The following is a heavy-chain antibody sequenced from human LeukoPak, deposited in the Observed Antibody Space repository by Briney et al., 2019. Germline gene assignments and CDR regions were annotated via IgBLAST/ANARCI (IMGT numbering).Heavy chain of an antibody. CDR2: ISGSGGST. D-gene: IGHD5-18*01. CDR1: GFTFSSYA. Sequence: PGGSLRLSCAASGFTFSSYAMSWVRQAPGKGLEWVSAISGSGGSTYYADPVKGRFTISRDNSKNTLYLQMNSLRAEDTAVYYCAKAAFSGYDGYSYGLGDYWGQGTLVTVSS. J-gene: IGHJ4*02. V-gene: IGHV3-23*01. CDR3: AKAAFSGYDGYSYGLGDY.